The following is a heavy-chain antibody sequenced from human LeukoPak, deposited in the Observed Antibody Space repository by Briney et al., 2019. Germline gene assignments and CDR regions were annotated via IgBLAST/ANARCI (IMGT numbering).Heavy chain of an antibody. J-gene: IGHJ6*03. V-gene: IGHV4-34*01. CDR2: INHSGST. Sequence: PSETLSLTCAVYGGSFSGYYWSWIRQPPGKGLEWIGEINHSGSTNYNPSLKSRVTISVDTSKNQFSLKLSSVTAADTAVYYCARVSIDGSGSYYYYYYYMDVWGKGTTVTISS. D-gene: IGHD3-10*01. CDR3: ARVSIDGSGSYYYYYYYMDV. CDR1: GGSFSGYY.